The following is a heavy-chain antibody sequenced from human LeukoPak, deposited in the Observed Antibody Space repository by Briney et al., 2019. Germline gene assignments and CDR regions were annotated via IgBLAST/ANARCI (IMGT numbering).Heavy chain of an antibody. Sequence: SETLSLTCAVYGGSFSGYYWSWIRQPPGKGLEWIGEINHSGSTNYNPSPKSRVTISVDTSKNQFSLKLSSVTAADTAVYYCARGTPPSATNDYWGQGTLVTVSS. V-gene: IGHV4-34*01. J-gene: IGHJ4*02. CDR1: GGSFSGYY. CDR3: ARGTPPSATNDY. CDR2: INHSGST. D-gene: IGHD2-8*01.